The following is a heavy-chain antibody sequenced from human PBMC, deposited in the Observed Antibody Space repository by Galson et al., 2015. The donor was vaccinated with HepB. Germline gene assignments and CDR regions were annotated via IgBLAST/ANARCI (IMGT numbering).Heavy chain of an antibody. CDR1: GFPFNNAW. CDR2: IKSKTDGETK. D-gene: IGHD2-8*02. V-gene: IGHV3-15*01. J-gene: IGHJ5*02. Sequence: SLRLSCAASGFPFNNAWMTWVRQAPGMGLEWVGRIKSKTDGETKDYAAPVKGRFTISRDDSKNRLYLQMNSLKTAGTAVYYCTTDVYYSTYWSWLDPWGQGTPFTVSS. CDR3: TTDVYYSTYWSWLDP.